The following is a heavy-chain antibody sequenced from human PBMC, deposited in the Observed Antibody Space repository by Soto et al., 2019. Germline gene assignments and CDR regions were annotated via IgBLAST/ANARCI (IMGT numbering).Heavy chain of an antibody. D-gene: IGHD3-22*01. CDR1: GFTFSSYE. CDR3: ARDKNYCDSSGYDPGAFDI. J-gene: IGHJ3*02. V-gene: IGHV3-48*03. Sequence: PGGSLRLTCAASGFTFSSYEMNWWRHAPGGGLEEGSYISSSSSTIYYDDSVNGRFTISTDNAKNSLYLQMNTLRAEDTAVYYWARDKNYCDSSGYDPGAFDIWGQGTMVTVSS. CDR2: ISSSSSTI.